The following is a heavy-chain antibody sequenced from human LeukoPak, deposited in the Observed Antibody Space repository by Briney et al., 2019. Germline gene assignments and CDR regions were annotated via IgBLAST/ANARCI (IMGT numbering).Heavy chain of an antibody. CDR2: ISSSSSYI. CDR1: GFTFSRYS. J-gene: IGHJ4*02. Sequence: PGGSLRLSCAASGFTFSRYSMNWVRQAPGKGLEWVSSISSSSSYIYYADSVKGRFTISRDNAKNSLYLQMNSLRAEDTAVYYCARDFGDSSSSGDYWGQGTLVTVSS. CDR3: ARDFGDSSSSGDY. V-gene: IGHV3-21*01. D-gene: IGHD6-6*01.